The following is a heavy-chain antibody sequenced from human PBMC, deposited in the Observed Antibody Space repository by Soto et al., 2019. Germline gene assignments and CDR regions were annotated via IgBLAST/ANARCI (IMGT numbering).Heavy chain of an antibody. CDR1: GYTFSNFG. V-gene: IGHV1-18*01. J-gene: IGHJ6*02. CDR2: ISGYNGNT. D-gene: IGHD5-18*01. Sequence: WASVKVSCKASGYTFSNFGLSWVRQAPGQGLEWMGWISGYNGNTNSAERFQGRVTMTTDTSTSTAYMEVRSLTSDDTAVYYCARDKGYGFGWSSSSGMDAWGQGTTVTVSS. CDR3: ARDKGYGFGWSSSSGMDA.